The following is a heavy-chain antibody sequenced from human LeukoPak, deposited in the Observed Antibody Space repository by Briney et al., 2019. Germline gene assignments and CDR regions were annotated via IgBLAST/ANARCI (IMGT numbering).Heavy chain of an antibody. Sequence: AGGSLRLSCAASGFTFSSYGMHWVRQAPGKGLEWVAVISYDGSNKYYADSVKGRFTISRDNSKNTLYPQMNSLRAEDTAVYYCAKEEHRSIFGVVTEYFDYWGQGTLVTVSS. J-gene: IGHJ4*02. CDR3: AKEEHRSIFGVVTEYFDY. D-gene: IGHD3-3*01. CDR2: ISYDGSNK. V-gene: IGHV3-30*18. CDR1: GFTFSSYG.